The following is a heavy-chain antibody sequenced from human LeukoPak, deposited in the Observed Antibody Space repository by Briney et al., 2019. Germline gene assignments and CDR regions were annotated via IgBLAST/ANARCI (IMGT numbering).Heavy chain of an antibody. D-gene: IGHD5-18*01. J-gene: IGHJ4*02. V-gene: IGHV4-4*02. Sequence: SETLSLTCAVSGGAISSSNWWSWVRQPPGKGLEWIGEIYHSGSTNYNPSLKSRVTISVDTSKNQFSLKLSSVTAADTAVYYCARRRGYSYAYPDYWGQGTPVTVSS. CDR1: GGAISSSNW. CDR2: IYHSGST. CDR3: ARRRGYSYAYPDY.